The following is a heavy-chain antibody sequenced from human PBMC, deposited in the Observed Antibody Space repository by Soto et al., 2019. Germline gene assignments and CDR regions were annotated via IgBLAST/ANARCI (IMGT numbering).Heavy chain of an antibody. J-gene: IGHJ4*02. CDR1: GFTFSSYG. CDR3: AKGSSSSWFDY. V-gene: IGHV3-30*18. CDR2: ISYDGSNK. D-gene: IGHD6-13*01. Sequence: LRLSCAASGFTFSSYGMHWVRQAPGKGLEWVAVISYDGSNKYYADSVKGRFTISRDNSKYTLYLQMNSLRAEDTAVYYCAKGSSSSWFDYWGQGTLVTVSS.